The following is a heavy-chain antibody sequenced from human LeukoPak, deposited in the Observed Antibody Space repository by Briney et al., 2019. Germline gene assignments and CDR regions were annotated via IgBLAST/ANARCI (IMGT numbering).Heavy chain of an antibody. CDR3: ARDLPLCGGDCY. J-gene: IGHJ4*02. CDR1: GGSFSGYY. Sequence: SETLSLTCAVYGGSFSGYYWSWIRQPPGKGLEWIGEINHSGSTNYNPSLKSRVTISVDMSKNQFSLKLSSVTAADTAVYYCARDLPLCGGDCYWGQGTLVTVSS. CDR2: INHSGST. V-gene: IGHV4-34*01. D-gene: IGHD2-21*02.